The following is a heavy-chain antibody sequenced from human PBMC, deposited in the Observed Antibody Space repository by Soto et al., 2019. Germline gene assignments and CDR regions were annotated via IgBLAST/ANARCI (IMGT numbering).Heavy chain of an antibody. CDR1: GFTFTNYW. CDR2: IDVYGHSI. V-gene: IGHV3-74*01. Sequence: EEQLVESGGTLVQPGGSLRLSCVASGFTFTNYWMHWVRQAPGKGLVWVSRIDVYGHSIIYADSLRGRFTVSRNNAKNTVFLQMNSLKTEDTAVYYCARGCFHHGFEAWGQGTVVTVSS. J-gene: IGHJ3*01. CDR3: ARGCFHHGFEA.